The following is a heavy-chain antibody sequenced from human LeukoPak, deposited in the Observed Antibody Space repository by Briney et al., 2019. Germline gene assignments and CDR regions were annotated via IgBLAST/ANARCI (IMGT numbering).Heavy chain of an antibody. V-gene: IGHV3-13*01. CDR2: IGTAGDT. CDR3: AKSMIVVVITTDFDY. CDR1: GFTFSSYD. D-gene: IGHD3-22*01. Sequence: QSGGSLRLSCAASGFTFSSYDMHWVRQATGKGLEWVSAIGTAGDTYYPGSVKGRFTISRENAKNSLYLQMNSLRAGDTAVYYCAKSMIVVVITTDFDYWGQGTLVTVSS. J-gene: IGHJ4*02.